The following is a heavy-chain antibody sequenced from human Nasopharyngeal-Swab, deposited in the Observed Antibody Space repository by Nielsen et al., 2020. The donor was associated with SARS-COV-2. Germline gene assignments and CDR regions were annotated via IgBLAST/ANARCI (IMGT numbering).Heavy chain of an antibody. V-gene: IGHV3-74*01. CDR1: GVTFSKNW. J-gene: IGHJ4*02. Sequence: GGSLRLSCVASGVTFSKNWLHWVRKPPGKGLGWVSSVNQDGSRTDYADSVRGRLTISRDDAKNSVYLQMISLRAEDTAAYYCARGAYFNAVDYWGQGTLVTVSS. CDR2: VNQDGSRT. D-gene: IGHD2/OR15-2a*01. CDR3: ARGAYFNAVDY.